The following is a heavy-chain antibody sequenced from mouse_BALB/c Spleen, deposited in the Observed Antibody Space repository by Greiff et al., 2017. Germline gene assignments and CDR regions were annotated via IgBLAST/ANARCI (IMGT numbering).Heavy chain of an antibody. J-gene: IGHJ4*01. Sequence: EVKLVESGPGLVKPSQSLSLTCTVTGYSITSDYAWNWIRQFPGNKLEWMGYISYSGSTSYNPSLKSRISITRDTSKNQFFLQLNSVTTEDTATYYCARLLWYGGFYAMDYWGQGTSVTVSS. V-gene: IGHV3-2*02. CDR1: GYSITSDYA. CDR2: ISYSGST. D-gene: IGHD2-1*01. CDR3: ARLLWYGGFYAMDY.